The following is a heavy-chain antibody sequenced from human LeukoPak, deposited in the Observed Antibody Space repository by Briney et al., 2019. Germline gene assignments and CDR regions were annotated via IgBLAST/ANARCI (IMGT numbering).Heavy chain of an antibody. CDR2: VHLDGRT. D-gene: IGHD3-10*01. CDR1: GGSVINTNW. Sequence: SGTLCLTCGVSGGSVINTNWWTWVRQPPGKGLEWIGEVHLDGRTNYNPSLESRLTMSVDVSEDQVSLKLTSVTAADTAVYYCAREGGSYRPLDYSGQGTLVTVSS. J-gene: IGHJ4*02. V-gene: IGHV4-4*02. CDR3: AREGGSYRPLDY.